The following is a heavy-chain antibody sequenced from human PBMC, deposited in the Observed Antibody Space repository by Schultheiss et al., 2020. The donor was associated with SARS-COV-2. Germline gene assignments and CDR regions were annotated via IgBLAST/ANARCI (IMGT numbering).Heavy chain of an antibody. CDR1: GFTFSSYS. Sequence: GGSLRLSCAASGFTFSSYSMNWVRQAPGKGLEWVSSISSSSSYIYYADSVKGRFTISRDNSKNTLYLQMNSLRAEDTAVYFCARTLLRLGELPWPCDYWGQGTLVTVSS. CDR3: ARTLLRLGELPWPCDY. CDR2: ISSSSSYI. J-gene: IGHJ4*02. D-gene: IGHD3-16*01. V-gene: IGHV3-21*01.